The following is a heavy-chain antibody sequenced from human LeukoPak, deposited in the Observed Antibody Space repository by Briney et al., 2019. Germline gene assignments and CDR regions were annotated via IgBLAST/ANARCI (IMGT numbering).Heavy chain of an antibody. D-gene: IGHD6-13*01. CDR3: ARGAAAGSYFDY. CDR2: ISGSSDTI. V-gene: IGHV3-48*01. Sequence: GGSLRLSCAASGFNFSNYGMNWVRQAPGKGLEWLSYISGSSDTIYYADSVKGRFTISRDIAKNSLYLQMDSLRAEDTAVYYCARGAAAGSYFDYWGQGTLVTVSS. J-gene: IGHJ4*02. CDR1: GFNFSNYG.